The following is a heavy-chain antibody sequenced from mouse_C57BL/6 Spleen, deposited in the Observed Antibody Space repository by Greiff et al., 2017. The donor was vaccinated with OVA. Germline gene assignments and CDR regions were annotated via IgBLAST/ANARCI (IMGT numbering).Heavy chain of an antibody. CDR2: IYPGSGNT. CDR3: ARKAYYSNYGAMDY. V-gene: IGHV1-76*01. CDR1: GYTFTDYY. Sequence: VQLQQSGAELVRPGASVKLSCKASGYTFTDYYINWVKQRPGQGLEWIARIYPGSGNTYYNEKFKGKATLTAEKSSSTAYMQLSSLTSEDSAVYFCARKAYYSNYGAMDYWGQGTSVTVSS. D-gene: IGHD2-5*01. J-gene: IGHJ4*01.